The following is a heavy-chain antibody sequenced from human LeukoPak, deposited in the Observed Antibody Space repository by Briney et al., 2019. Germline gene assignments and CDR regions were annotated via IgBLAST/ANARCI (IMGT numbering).Heavy chain of an antibody. Sequence: SSETLSLTCAVYGGSFSGYYWSWIRQPPGKGLEWIGEINHSGSTNYNPSLKSRVTISVDTSKNQFSLKLSSVTAADTAVYYCARGRGYCSGGSCYSRRPNWFDPWGQGTLVTVSS. CDR3: ARGRGYCSGGSCYSRRPNWFDP. J-gene: IGHJ5*02. V-gene: IGHV4-34*01. CDR1: GGSFSGYY. D-gene: IGHD2-15*01. CDR2: INHSGST.